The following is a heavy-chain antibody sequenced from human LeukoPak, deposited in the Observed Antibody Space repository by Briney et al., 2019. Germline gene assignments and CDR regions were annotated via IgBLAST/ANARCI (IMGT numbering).Heavy chain of an antibody. CDR2: IYPGDSDT. V-gene: IGHV5-51*01. D-gene: IGHD2-21*01. Sequence: GESLKISCKGSGYSFTSYWIAWVRQMPGKGLEWMGIIYPGDSDTRYSPSFQGQVTISADKSISTAYLQWSSLKASDTAMYYCARHESPFQYYYYMDVWGKGTTVTVSS. CDR3: ARHESPFQYYYYMDV. CDR1: GYSFTSYW. J-gene: IGHJ6*03.